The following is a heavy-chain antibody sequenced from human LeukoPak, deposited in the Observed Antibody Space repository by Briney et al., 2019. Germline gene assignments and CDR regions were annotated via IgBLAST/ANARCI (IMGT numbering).Heavy chain of an antibody. D-gene: IGHD1-26*01. CDR2: MDDGGTRT. J-gene: IGHJ4*02. CDR3: ARDGKAKNDY. V-gene: IGHV3-64*02. CDR1: GFTFSRYA. Sequence: GRSLRLSCAASGFTFSRYAMQWVRQAPDKRLEYVSGMDDGGTRTYYVESVKGRFTMSRDNSRDTLYLQMRSLRPEDTAVYYCARDGKAKNDYWGQGTLVTVSS.